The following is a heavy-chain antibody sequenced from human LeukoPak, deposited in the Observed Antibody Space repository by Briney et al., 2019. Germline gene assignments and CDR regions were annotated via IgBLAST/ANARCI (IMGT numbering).Heavy chain of an antibody. CDR1: GYTFTSYY. D-gene: IGHD5-18*01. CDR3: ARDLGYSYGFELNHAFDI. CDR2: INPNGGST. Sequence: ASVKVSCKASGYTFTSYYMHWVRQAPGQGLEWMGIINPNGGSTSYAQKFQGRVTMTRDTSTSTVYMELSSLRSEDTAVYYCARDLGYSYGFELNHAFDIWGQGTMVTVSS. V-gene: IGHV1-46*01. J-gene: IGHJ3*02.